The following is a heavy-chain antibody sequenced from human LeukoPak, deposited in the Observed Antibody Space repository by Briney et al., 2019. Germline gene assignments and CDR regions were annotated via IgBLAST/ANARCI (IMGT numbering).Heavy chain of an antibody. Sequence: GGSLRLSCAASGFTLSSYSMNWVRQAPGKGLEWMSYISGSGSVSYYEDSVKGRFTISRDNAKNSLYLQMNSLRDEDTALYYCARDGGFGFLAAFDIWGQGTMVTVSS. CDR2: ISGSGSVS. D-gene: IGHD3-10*01. CDR1: GFTLSSYS. J-gene: IGHJ3*02. CDR3: ARDGGFGFLAAFDI. V-gene: IGHV3-48*02.